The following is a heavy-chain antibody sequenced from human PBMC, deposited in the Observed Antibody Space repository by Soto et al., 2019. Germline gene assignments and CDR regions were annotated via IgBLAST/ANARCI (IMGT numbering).Heavy chain of an antibody. CDR1: GGSITSGNTYS. J-gene: IGHJ5*02. D-gene: IGHD1-26*01. CDR2: ISHTGST. V-gene: IGHV4-30-2*01. Sequence: SETLSLTCAVSGGSITSGNTYSCSWIRQPPGKGLEWIGSISHTGSTSYNPSLKSRVSMSVDKSKNQFSLKLSSVTAADMAVYYCARAVPTYLGAWYDPRGQGTMVAASS. CDR3: ARAVPTYLGAWYDP.